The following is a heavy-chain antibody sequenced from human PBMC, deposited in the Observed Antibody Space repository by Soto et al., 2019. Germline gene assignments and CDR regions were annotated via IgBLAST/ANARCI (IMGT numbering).Heavy chain of an antibody. V-gene: IGHV3-33*01. J-gene: IGHJ4*02. Sequence: QVQLVESGGGVVQPGRSLRLSCAASGFTFSSYDMHWVRQAPGKGLEWVAVIWYDGSNKYYADSVKGRFTISRDKSKNTLYLQMNSLRAEDTAVYYCARGIIAAAGTDWGQGTLVTVSS. CDR1: GFTFSSYD. D-gene: IGHD6-13*01. CDR3: ARGIIAAAGTD. CDR2: IWYDGSNK.